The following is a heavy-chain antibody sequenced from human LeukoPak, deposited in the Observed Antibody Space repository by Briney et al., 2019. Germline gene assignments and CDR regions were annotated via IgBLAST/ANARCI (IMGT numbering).Heavy chain of an antibody. V-gene: IGHV4-31*03. Sequence: SQTLSLTCTVSGGSITSGGYYWSWIRQYPGKGLEWIGYIFYIGATHYNPSLKSRVFISMDMSKNQFSLKLSSVTAADTAVYYCASSRSAYDFLTGYSSDTNWFDPWGQGTLVTVSS. CDR1: GGSITSGGYY. CDR3: ASSRSAYDFLTGYSSDTNWFDP. D-gene: IGHD3-9*01. J-gene: IGHJ5*02. CDR2: IFYIGAT.